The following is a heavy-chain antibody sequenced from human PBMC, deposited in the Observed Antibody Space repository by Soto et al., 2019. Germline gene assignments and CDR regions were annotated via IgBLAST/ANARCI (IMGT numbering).Heavy chain of an antibody. V-gene: IGHV4-34*01. J-gene: IGHJ5*02. CDR1: GGSFSGNY. Sequence: TLSLTCAVYGGSFSGNYWTWIRQPPGKGLEWIGEVNHSGSAKYNPSLKSRVTISVDTSKNQISLKLTSLTAADTALYYCVRRYCSRTSCLAGFDPWGRGTQVTVSS. CDR2: VNHSGSA. D-gene: IGHD2-2*01. CDR3: VRRYCSRTSCLAGFDP.